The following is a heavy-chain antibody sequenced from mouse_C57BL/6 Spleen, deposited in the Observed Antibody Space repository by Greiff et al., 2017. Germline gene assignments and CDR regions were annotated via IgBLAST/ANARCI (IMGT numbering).Heavy chain of an antibody. CDR3: AREVDYDGSFAY. J-gene: IGHJ3*01. CDR1: GYTFTDYN. V-gene: IGHV1-22*01. D-gene: IGHD1-2*01. Sequence: EVQLQQSGPELVKPGASVKMSCKASGYTFTDYNMHWVKQSHGKSLEWIGYINPNNGGTSYNQKFKGKATLTVNKSSSTAYMELRSLTSEDSAVYYCAREVDYDGSFAYWGQGTLVTVSA. CDR2: INPNNGGT.